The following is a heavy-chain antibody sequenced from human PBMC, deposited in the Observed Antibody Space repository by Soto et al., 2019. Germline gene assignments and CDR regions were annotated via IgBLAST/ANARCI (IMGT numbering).Heavy chain of an antibody. J-gene: IGHJ4*02. CDR1: GYTFTSYA. D-gene: IGHD6-6*01. CDR3: AWDDSNSQRTDY. Sequence: ASVKVSCKASGYTFTSYAMHWVRQAPGQRLEWMGWINAGNGNTKYSQKFQGRVTITRDTSASTAYMELSSLRSEDTAVYYCAWDDSNSQRTDYWGRGTLVTVAS. V-gene: IGHV1-3*01. CDR2: INAGNGNT.